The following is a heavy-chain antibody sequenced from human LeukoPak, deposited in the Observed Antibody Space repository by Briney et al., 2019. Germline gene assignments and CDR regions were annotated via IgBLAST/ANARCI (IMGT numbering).Heavy chain of an antibody. J-gene: IGHJ5*02. CDR1: GFTFSSYG. V-gene: IGHV3-33*01. CDR2: IWYDGSNK. CDR3: ARDGYSSGWYPFGP. D-gene: IGHD6-19*01. Sequence: AGSLRLSCAASGFTFSSYGMHWVRQAPGKGLEWVGVIWYDGSNKYYVDSVKGRFPISRDNSKNTLYMQMNSLRAEDTAVYYCARDGYSSGWYPFGPWGQGTLVTVSS.